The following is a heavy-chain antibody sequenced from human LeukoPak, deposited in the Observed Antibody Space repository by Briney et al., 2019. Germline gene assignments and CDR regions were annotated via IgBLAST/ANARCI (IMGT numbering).Heavy chain of an antibody. J-gene: IGHJ6*04. V-gene: IGHV4-38-2*01. Sequence: SETLSLTCAVSGYSISNNNCWGWIRQPPGKALEWIGNIYHSGSTYYNPSLRSRVTISLDTSKNQFSLKLSSVTAADTAVYYCARGYSSPSNYGMDVWGKGTTVTVSS. CDR3: ARGYSSPSNYGMDV. CDR1: GYSISNNNC. CDR2: IYHSGST. D-gene: IGHD6-13*01.